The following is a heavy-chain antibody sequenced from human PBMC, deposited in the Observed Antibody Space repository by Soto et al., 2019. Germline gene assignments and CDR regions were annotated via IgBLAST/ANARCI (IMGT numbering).Heavy chain of an antibody. D-gene: IGHD2-15*01. CDR2: IYYSGST. CDR1: GGSISSSSYY. Sequence: SETLSLTCTVSGGSISSSSYYWGWIRQPPGKGLEWIGSIYYSGSTYYNPSLKSRVTISVDTSKNQFSLKLSSVTAADTAVYYCASGDIVVVVAANLEETRFDYWGQGTLVTVSS. V-gene: IGHV4-39*01. CDR3: ASGDIVVVVAANLEETRFDY. J-gene: IGHJ4*02.